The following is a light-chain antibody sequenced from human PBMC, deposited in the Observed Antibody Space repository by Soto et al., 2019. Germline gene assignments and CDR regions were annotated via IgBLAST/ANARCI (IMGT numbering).Light chain of an antibody. CDR1: PSVSSNY. CDR3: QQRSKWPIT. J-gene: IGKJ5*01. V-gene: IGKV3D-20*02. Sequence: VLTQSPGPLPLTQGERATLSCRASPSVSSNYLAWYQQKPGQSPRLLIFDASSRASDIPDRFSGSGSGTDFTLTISRLEPEDFAVYYCQQRSKWPITFGQGTRLEI. CDR2: DAS.